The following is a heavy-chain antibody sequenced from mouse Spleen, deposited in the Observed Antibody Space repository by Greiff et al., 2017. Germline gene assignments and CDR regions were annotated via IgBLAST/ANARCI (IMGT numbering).Heavy chain of an antibody. CDR2: IHPNSGST. V-gene: IGHV1-64*01. Sequence: VQLQQSGAELVKPGASVKLSCKASGYTFTSYWMHWVKQSPGQGLEWIGMIHPNSGSTNYNEKFKSKATLTVDKSSSTAYMQLSSLTSEDSAGYYCGRHWDPHWYFDVWGAGTTVTVSS. J-gene: IGHJ1*01. CDR3: GRHWDPHWYFDV. CDR1: GYTFTSYW. D-gene: IGHD4-1*01.